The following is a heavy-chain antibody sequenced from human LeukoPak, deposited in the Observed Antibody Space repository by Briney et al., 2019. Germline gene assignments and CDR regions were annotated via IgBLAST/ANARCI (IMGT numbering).Heavy chain of an antibody. J-gene: IGHJ4*02. V-gene: IGHV3-21*01. Sequence: GESLKISCVASGFTFSSHSMNWVRQAPGKGLEWVSSISSSSCYIYYADSVKGRFTISRDNAKNSLYLQMNSLRAEDTAVYYCARDPYSGSYHDYWGQGTLVTVSS. CDR2: ISSSSCYI. D-gene: IGHD1-26*01. CDR1: GFTFSSHS. CDR3: ARDPYSGSYHDY.